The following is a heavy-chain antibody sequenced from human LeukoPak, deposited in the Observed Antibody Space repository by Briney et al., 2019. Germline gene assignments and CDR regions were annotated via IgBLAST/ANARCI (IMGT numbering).Heavy chain of an antibody. CDR2: IYSSGDT. CDR1: GGSVSSTNLY. J-gene: IGHJ4*02. Sequence: PSETLSLTCTVSGGSVSSTNLYWGWIRQPPGKGLEWIGSIYSSGDTSYNPSLKNRVTMSVDTSKNQFSLRLSSLTAADTAVYYCAGPNSNARFAYWGQGALVTVSS. D-gene: IGHD2-21*01. V-gene: IGHV4-39*01. CDR3: AGPNSNARFAY.